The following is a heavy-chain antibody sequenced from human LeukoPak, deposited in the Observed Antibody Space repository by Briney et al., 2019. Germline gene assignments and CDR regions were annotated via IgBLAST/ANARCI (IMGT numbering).Heavy chain of an antibody. V-gene: IGHV5-51*01. J-gene: IGHJ6*02. Sequence: GESLNISCNGSGYSFTDYWIGWVRQMPGNPLECICIIHPGDSNTRYSTSFQGQVTISVDKSISTAYMQCSSLQASDTAIYHCARRTIQQHYGLDLWGQGTRVSVSS. CDR1: GYSFTDYW. CDR3: ARRTIQQHYGLDL. CDR2: IHPGDSNT. D-gene: IGHD1-1*01.